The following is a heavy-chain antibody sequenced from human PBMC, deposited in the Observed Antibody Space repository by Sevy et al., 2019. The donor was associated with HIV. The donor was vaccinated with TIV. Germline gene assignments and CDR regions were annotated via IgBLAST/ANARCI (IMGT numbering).Heavy chain of an antibody. Sequence: GESLKISCAASGFTFNRYSMHWVRQAPGKGLEWVATISFDATNKHYPDSVKGRFTIYRDNFQNSLFLQMDSLRPEDTAVYYCALERLSSDVAEYFQNWGQGTLVTVSS. J-gene: IGHJ1*01. CDR3: ALERLSSDVAEYFQN. V-gene: IGHV3-30-3*01. CDR1: GFTFNRYS. CDR2: ISFDATNK. D-gene: IGHD1-1*01.